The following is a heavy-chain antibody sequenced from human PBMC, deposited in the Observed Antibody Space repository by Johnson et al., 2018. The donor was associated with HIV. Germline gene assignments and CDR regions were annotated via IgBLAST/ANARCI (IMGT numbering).Heavy chain of an antibody. CDR3: AKDSANWGGAFDI. CDR2: IGYDGSNK. CDR1: GFTFSSYG. V-gene: IGHV3-33*06. Sequence: QVQLVESGGGVVQPGRSLRISCAASGFTFSSYGMHWVRQAPGKGLEWVAVIGYDGSNKYYADSVRGRFTISRDTSKNTLYLQMNSLRAEDTAVYYCAKDSANWGGAFDIWGQGTMVTVSS. D-gene: IGHD7-27*01. J-gene: IGHJ3*02.